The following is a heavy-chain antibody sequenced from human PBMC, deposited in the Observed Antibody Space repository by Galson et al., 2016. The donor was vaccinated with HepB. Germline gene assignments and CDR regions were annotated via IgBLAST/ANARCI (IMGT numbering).Heavy chain of an antibody. CDR2: IYPDDSDA. CDR1: GYDFNNYW. J-gene: IGHJ4*02. V-gene: IGHV5-51*01. CDR3: ARIQYGQFDY. D-gene: IGHD4-11*01. Sequence: QSGAEVKKPGESLKISCKTSGYDFNNYWIAWVRQMPGKGLEWMGIIYPDDSDARYSPSFQGQVTISTDKSISTAYLQWSSLTASDTAMYYCARIQYGQFDYWGQGTLVTVSS.